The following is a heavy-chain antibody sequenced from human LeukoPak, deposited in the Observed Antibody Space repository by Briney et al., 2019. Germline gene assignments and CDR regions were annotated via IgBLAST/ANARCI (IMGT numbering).Heavy chain of an antibody. CDR2: LNLDGSDK. CDR1: GFTFNSYA. CDR3: AKGKRYPDY. Sequence: GGSLRLSCAASGFTFNSYAMNWVRQAPGKGLGWVASLNLDGSDKYYVDSVKGRFTISRDNAKNSLYLQMDSLRVEDTAVYYCAKGKRYPDYWGQGTLVTVSS. D-gene: IGHD1-1*01. V-gene: IGHV3-7*03. J-gene: IGHJ4*02.